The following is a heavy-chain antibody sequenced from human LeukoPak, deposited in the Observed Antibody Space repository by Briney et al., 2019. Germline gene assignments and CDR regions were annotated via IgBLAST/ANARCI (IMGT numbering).Heavy chain of an antibody. D-gene: IGHD3-22*01. J-gene: IGHJ4*02. Sequence: PGGSLRLSCAASGFTFSSYSMNWVRQAPGQGLEWVSYISSSSSTIYYADSVKGRFTISRDNAKNSLYLQMNSLRAEDTAVYYCARAATTYYYDTSGYYWGQGTLVTVSS. CDR1: GFTFSSYS. CDR3: ARAATTYYYDTSGYY. V-gene: IGHV3-48*04. CDR2: ISSSSSTI.